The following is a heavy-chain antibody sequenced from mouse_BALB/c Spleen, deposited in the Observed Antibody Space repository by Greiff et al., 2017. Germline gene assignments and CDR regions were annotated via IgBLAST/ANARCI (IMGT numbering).Heavy chain of an antibody. V-gene: IGHV2-9*02. Sequence: VKLVESGPGLVAPSQSLSITCTVSGFSLTSYGVHWVRQPPGKGLEWLGVIWAGGSTNYNSALMSRLSISKDNSKSQVFLKMNSLQTDDTAMYYCAREENGGWYFDVWGAGTTVTVSS. J-gene: IGHJ1*01. CDR1: GFSLTSYG. CDR2: IWAGGST. CDR3: AREENGGWYFDV.